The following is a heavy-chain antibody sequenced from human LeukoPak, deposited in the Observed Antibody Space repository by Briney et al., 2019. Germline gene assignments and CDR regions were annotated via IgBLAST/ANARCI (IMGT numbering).Heavy chain of an antibody. CDR1: GYSFTSYW. CDR3: ARRNDFWSGADAFDI. Sequence: GESLKISCKGSGYSFTSYWIGWVRQMPGKGLEWMGIIYPGDSDTRYSPSFQGQVTISADKSISTAYLQWSSLKASDTAMYYCARRNDFWSGADAFDIWGQGTMVTVSS. V-gene: IGHV5-51*01. J-gene: IGHJ3*02. CDR2: IYPGDSDT. D-gene: IGHD3-3*01.